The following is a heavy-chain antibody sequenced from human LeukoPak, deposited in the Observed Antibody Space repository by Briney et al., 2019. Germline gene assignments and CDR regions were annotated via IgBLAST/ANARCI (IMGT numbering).Heavy chain of an antibody. V-gene: IGHV4-4*07. Sequence: SETLSLTCTVSGGSISSYYWSWIRQPAGRGLEWIGRFYTNENNNYNPSLKSRVTMSVDTSKHQFSLRLTSVTAADTAVYYCARAPSFPDAFDVWGQGTMVTVS. D-gene: IGHD3-16*01. CDR1: GGSISSYY. CDR2: FYTNENN. J-gene: IGHJ3*01. CDR3: ARAPSFPDAFDV.